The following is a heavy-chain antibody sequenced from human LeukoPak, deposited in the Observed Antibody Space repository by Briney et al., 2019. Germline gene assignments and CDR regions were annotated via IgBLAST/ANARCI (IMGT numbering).Heavy chain of an antibody. CDR3: TRARSIAAAGYWYFDL. D-gene: IGHD6-13*01. J-gene: IGHJ2*01. Sequence: SVKVSCKASRGTFSSYAISWVRQAPGQGLEWMGGIIPIFGTANYAQKFQGRVTITTNESTSTAYMELSSLRSEDTAVYYCTRARSIAAAGYWYFDLWGRGTLVTVSS. CDR1: RGTFSSYA. V-gene: IGHV1-69*05. CDR2: IIPIFGTA.